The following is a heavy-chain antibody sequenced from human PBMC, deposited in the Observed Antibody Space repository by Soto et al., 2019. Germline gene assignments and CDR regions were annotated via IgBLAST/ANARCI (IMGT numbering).Heavy chain of an antibody. J-gene: IGHJ6*03. CDR1: GFTFSNYA. CDR3: AKRGGDYGSRYSYYLDL. D-gene: IGHD3-16*01. Sequence: EVQLLESGGGLVQPGGSLRLSCAASGFTFSNYAMGWVRQAPGRGLEGVSFIGGGGSTSYYADSVKGRFTISRDNSKNTRYLQINSLRDEDTAVYYCAKRGGDYGSRYSYYLDLWGKWTTVTVSS. CDR2: IGGGGSTS. V-gene: IGHV3-23*01.